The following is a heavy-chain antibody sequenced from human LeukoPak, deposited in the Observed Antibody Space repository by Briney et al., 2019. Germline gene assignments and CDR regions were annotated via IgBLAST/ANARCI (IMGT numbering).Heavy chain of an antibody. V-gene: IGHV3-21*01. Sequence: SGGSLRLSCAASGFTFSSYSMNWVRQAPGKGLEWVSSISSSSSYIYYADSVKGRFTISRDNAKNSLYLQMNSLRAEDTAVYYCARAEMATIGGLHVAFDIWGQGTMVTVSS. CDR3: ARAEMATIGGLHVAFDI. J-gene: IGHJ3*02. CDR2: ISSSSSYI. CDR1: GFTFSSYS. D-gene: IGHD5-24*01.